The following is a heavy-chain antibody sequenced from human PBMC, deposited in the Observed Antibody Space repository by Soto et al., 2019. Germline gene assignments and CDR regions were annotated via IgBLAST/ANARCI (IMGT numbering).Heavy chain of an antibody. CDR2: IDESGDS. CDR3: AREGGYVDY. J-gene: IGHJ4*02. V-gene: IGHV4-39*02. Sequence: PSETLSLTCTVSGGPIRSSSHYWGRIRQSPGTGLEWIGSIDESGDSYYNPSLKSRVTILVDTSKNQFSLKLMSVTGADSAIYYCAREGGYVDYWGQGTLVTVSS. D-gene: IGHD1-1*01. CDR1: GGPIRSSSHY.